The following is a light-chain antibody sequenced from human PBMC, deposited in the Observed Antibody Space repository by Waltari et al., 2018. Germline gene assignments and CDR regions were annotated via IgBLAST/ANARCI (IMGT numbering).Light chain of an antibody. CDR1: SSDVLAYTY. V-gene: IGLV2-14*03. CDR2: HVS. Sequence: QSALTQPPSVSGSPGQAIPLSCTGTSSDVLAYTYVSWYQQYPGTAPKVMIFHVSKRPSGVSDRFSGSKSANTASLTISGLQAEDEADYYCSSYKSSHTYVFGTGTKVTVL. J-gene: IGLJ1*01. CDR3: SSYKSSHTYV.